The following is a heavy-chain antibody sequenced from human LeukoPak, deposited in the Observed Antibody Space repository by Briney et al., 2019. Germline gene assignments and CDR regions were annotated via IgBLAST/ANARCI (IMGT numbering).Heavy chain of an antibody. J-gene: IGHJ5*02. CDR2: IIPIFGTA. CDR1: GGTFSSYA. Sequence: ASVKVSCKASGGTFSSYAISWVRQAPGQGLEWMGGIIPIFGTANYAQKFQGRVTITTDESTSTAYMELSSLRSEDTAVYYCARVDSTVVTPEWFDPWGQGTLVTVSS. CDR3: ARVDSTVVTPEWFDP. V-gene: IGHV1-69*05. D-gene: IGHD4-23*01.